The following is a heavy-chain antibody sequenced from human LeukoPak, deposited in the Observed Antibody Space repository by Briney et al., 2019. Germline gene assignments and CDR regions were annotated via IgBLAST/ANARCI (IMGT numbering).Heavy chain of an antibody. Sequence: GGSLRLSCAASGLTVSSYMSWVRQAPGKGLEWVSVIYSGGSIYYADSVKGRFTISRDNAKNSLFLQMNSLRAEDTAIYYCVGGGNVRYWGQGTLVSVSS. D-gene: IGHD4-23*01. CDR3: VGGGNVRY. V-gene: IGHV3-66*01. J-gene: IGHJ4*02. CDR2: IYSGGSI. CDR1: GLTVSSY.